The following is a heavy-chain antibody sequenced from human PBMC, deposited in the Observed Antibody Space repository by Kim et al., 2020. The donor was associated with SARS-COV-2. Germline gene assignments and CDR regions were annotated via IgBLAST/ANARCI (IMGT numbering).Heavy chain of an antibody. J-gene: IGHJ4*02. CDR3: ARGYSGSGSYYILNFDC. Sequence: GGSLRLSCTTSGFSFGDYDMGWVRQAPGKGLEWVGFIRRKAYGATTDYVASVKGRFTISRDDSKSIAYLQMNNLKTEDTAVYYCARGYSGSGSYYILNFDCWGQGTLVTVSS. V-gene: IGHV3-49*04. CDR2: IRRKAYGATT. CDR1: GFSFGDYD. D-gene: IGHD3-10*01.